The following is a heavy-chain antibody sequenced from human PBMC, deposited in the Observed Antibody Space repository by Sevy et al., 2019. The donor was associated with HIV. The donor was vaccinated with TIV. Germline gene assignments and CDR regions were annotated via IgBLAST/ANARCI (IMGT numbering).Heavy chain of an antibody. V-gene: IGHV1-69*13. CDR1: GGTFSSYA. CDR2: IIPIFGTA. CDR3: ARDGSAFGGVIVRYFQH. D-gene: IGHD3-16*02. Sequence: ASVKVSCKASGGTFSSYAISWVRQAPGQGLEWMGGIIPIFGTANYAQMFQGRVTITADESTSTAYMELSSLRSEDTAVYYCARDGSAFGGVIVRYFQHWGQGTLVTVSS. J-gene: IGHJ1*01.